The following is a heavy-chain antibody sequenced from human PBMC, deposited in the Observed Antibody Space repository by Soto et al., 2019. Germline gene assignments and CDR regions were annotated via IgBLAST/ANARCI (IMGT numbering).Heavy chain of an antibody. Sequence: SLRLSCAASGFMFSSHWMTWVRQIPGKGLEWVANIKQDGSEKYYVDSVKGRFTVSRDNAKNSLYLQMNSLRAEDTAVYYCARDDGARSTDYWGQG. V-gene: IGHV3-7*04. D-gene: IGHD1-26*01. CDR3: ARDDGARSTDY. J-gene: IGHJ4*02. CDR1: GFMFSSHW. CDR2: IKQDGSEK.